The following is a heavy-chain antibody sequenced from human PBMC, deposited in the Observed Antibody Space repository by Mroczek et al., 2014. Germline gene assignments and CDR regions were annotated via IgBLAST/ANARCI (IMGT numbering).Heavy chain of an antibody. J-gene: IGHJ5*02. Sequence: QVQLQQSGPGLVKPSQTLSLTCTVSGGSISSGGYYWSWIRQHPGKGLEWIGYIYYSGSTYYNPSLKSRVTISVDTSKNQFSLKLSSVTAADTAVYYCARYVSGDSSGYFRWFDPWGQGTLVTVSS. CDR2: IYYSGST. V-gene: IGHV4-31*03. D-gene: IGHD3-22*01. CDR3: ARYVSGDSSGYFRWFDP. CDR1: GGSISSGGYY.